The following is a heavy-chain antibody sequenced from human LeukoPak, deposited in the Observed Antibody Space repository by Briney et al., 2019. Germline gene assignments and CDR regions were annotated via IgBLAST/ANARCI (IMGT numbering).Heavy chain of an antibody. Sequence: GGSLRLSCAASGFTFSSYSMNWVRQAPGKGLEWVSSISSSSSYIYYADSVRGRFTISRDNAKNSLYLQMNSLRAEDTAVYYCARARTVVDSIPDYWGQGTLVTVSS. D-gene: IGHD4-23*01. V-gene: IGHV3-21*01. CDR3: ARARTVVDSIPDY. CDR1: GFTFSSYS. CDR2: ISSSSSYI. J-gene: IGHJ4*02.